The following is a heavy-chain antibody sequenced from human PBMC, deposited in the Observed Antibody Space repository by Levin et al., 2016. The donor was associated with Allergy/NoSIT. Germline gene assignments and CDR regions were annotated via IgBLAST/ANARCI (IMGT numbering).Heavy chain of an antibody. CDR2: ISSSSSYT. V-gene: IGHV3-11*05. D-gene: IGHD3-3*01. J-gene: IGHJ4*02. Sequence: GSLRLSCAASGFTFSDYYMSWIRQAPGKGLEWVSYISSSSSYTNYADSVKGRFTISRDNAKNSLYLQMNSLRAEDTAVYYCARDSPSWSGYLTIDYWGQGTLVTVSS. CDR3: ARDSPSWSGYLTIDY. CDR1: GFTFSDYY.